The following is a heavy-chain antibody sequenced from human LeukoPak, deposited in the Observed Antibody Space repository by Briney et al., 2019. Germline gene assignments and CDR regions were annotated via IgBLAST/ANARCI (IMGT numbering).Heavy chain of an antibody. J-gene: IGHJ5*02. D-gene: IGHD3-9*01. CDR1: GYTFTSHG. V-gene: IGHV1-18*01. Sequence: ASVKVSCKASGYTFTSHGISWVRQAPGQGLEWMGWISGYNDNTKYAQKLQGRVTMTTDASTSTAYMELRSLRFDDTAIYYCAKDWNILTGRNCFDPWGQGTLVIVSS. CDR3: AKDWNILTGRNCFDP. CDR2: ISGYNDNT.